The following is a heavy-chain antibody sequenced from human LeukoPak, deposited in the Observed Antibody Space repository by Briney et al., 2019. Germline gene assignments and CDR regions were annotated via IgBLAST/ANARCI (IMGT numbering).Heavy chain of an antibody. CDR1: GFNFNNYA. CDR2: ISDGGTT. Sequence: GGSLRLSCAASGFNFNNYAFNWVRQPPGKGLEWVSGISDGGTTYYAYSVKGRFTISRDNAKNSLYLQMNSLRAEDTAFYYCARDDPYSGYDYDYWGRGVLVTVSS. D-gene: IGHD5-12*01. CDR3: ARDDPYSGYDYDY. V-gene: IGHV3-20*04. J-gene: IGHJ4*02.